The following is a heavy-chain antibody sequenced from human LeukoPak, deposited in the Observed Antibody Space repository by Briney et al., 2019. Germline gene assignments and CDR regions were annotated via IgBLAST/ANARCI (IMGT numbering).Heavy chain of an antibody. D-gene: IGHD7-27*01. V-gene: IGHV3-48*02. CDR2: ISSGSGYI. Sequence: GGSLRLSCAASGFTFSSYSMNWVRQAPGTGLEWVSYISSGSGYIYYAGSVKGRFTISRDNAKNSPYLQMNSLRDEDTAVYYCARASGDGRRAFDIWGQGTMVTVSS. CDR1: GFTFSSYS. J-gene: IGHJ3*02. CDR3: ARASGDGRRAFDI.